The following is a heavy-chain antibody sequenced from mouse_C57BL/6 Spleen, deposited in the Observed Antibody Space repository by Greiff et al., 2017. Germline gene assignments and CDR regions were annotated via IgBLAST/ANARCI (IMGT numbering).Heavy chain of an antibody. CDR2: IYPGSGST. D-gene: IGHD2-4*01. CDR3: ARGYDYDVEYFDV. V-gene: IGHV1-55*01. Sequence: QVQLQQPGAELVKPGASVKMSCKASGYTFTSYWITWVKQRPGHGLEWIGDIYPGSGSTNYNEKFKSKATLTVDTSSSTAYMQLSSLTSEDSAVYYCARGYDYDVEYFDVWGTGTTVTVSS. J-gene: IGHJ1*03. CDR1: GYTFTSYW.